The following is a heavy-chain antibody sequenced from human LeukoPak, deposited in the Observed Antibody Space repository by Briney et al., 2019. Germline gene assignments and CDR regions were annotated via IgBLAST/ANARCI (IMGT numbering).Heavy chain of an antibody. CDR3: AKHRGSSSGWRFDY. D-gene: IGHD6-19*01. Sequence: GGSLRLSCAASGFTVSSNYMSWVRQAPGKGLEWVSVIYSGDSTYYADSVKGRFTISRDNSKNTLYLQMNSLRAEDTAVYYCAKHRGSSSGWRFDYWGQGTLVTVSS. CDR2: IYSGDST. CDR1: GFTVSSNY. J-gene: IGHJ4*02. V-gene: IGHV3-53*01.